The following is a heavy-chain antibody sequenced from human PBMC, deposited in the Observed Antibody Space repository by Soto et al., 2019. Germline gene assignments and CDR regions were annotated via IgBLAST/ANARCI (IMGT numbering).Heavy chain of an antibody. D-gene: IGHD3-10*01. Sequence: PGESLKISCKGSGYSFTSYWISWVRQMPGKGLEWMGRIDPSDSYTNYSPSFQGHVTISADKSISTAYLQWSSLKASDTAMYYCARQAGDPDPHNAFDIWGQGTMVTVSS. CDR3: ARQAGDPDPHNAFDI. V-gene: IGHV5-10-1*01. CDR1: GYSFTSYW. CDR2: IDPSDSYT. J-gene: IGHJ3*02.